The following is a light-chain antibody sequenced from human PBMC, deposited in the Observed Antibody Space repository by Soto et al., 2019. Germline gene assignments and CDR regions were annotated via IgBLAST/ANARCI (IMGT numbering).Light chain of an antibody. V-gene: IGKV3-15*01. CDR2: GAS. J-gene: IGKJ5*01. CDR3: QQHFNGPIT. Sequence: EIVMTQPPATLSVSPGERVTLSCRASRSVGSNLAWYQQKPGQVPRLLIYGASTRATGFPARFSGSGSGTDFTLTISSLEPEDFAVYYCQQHFNGPITFGQGTRWRL. CDR1: RSVGSN.